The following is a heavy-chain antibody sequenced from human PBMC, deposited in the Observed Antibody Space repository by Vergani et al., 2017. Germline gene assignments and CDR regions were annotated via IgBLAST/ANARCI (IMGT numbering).Heavy chain of an antibody. CDR1: GGPISSYY. CDR2: IYYSGST. J-gene: IGHJ6*02. V-gene: IGHV4-59*01. D-gene: IGHD3-10*01. CDR3: ARWGAVLRAGSKAGAYGMDV. Sequence: QVQLQESGPGLVKPSETLSPTCTVSGGPISSYYWSWIRQPPGKGLEWIGFIYYSGSTNYNPSLKSRVTISVDTSKNQFSLKLSSVTSADTAVYYCARWGAVLRAGSKAGAYGMDVWGQGTTVTVSS.